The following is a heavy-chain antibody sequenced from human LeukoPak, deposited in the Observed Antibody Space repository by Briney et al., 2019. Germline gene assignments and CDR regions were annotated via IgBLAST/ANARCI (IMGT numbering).Heavy chain of an antibody. J-gene: IGHJ4*02. CDR1: GGSISSSSYY. CDR2: IYYSGNT. V-gene: IGHV4-39*02. CDR3: ARDSSGWYGY. D-gene: IGHD6-19*01. Sequence: SETLSLTCTVSGGSISSSSYYWGWIRQPPGKGLEWIGSIYYSGNTYYNPSLKSRVTISVDTSKNQFSLKLSSVTAADTAVYYCARDSSGWYGYWGQGTLVTVSS.